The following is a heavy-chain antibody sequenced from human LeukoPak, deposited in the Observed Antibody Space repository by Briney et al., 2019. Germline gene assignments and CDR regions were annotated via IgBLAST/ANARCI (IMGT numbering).Heavy chain of an antibody. Sequence: GGSLRLSCTGSGFTFSSYAMSWVRQSPGKGLEWVSAISNGADGPYYADSVKGRFTISRDNSKNTLDLQMSSLRAEDTAVYYCARGGHGYGSPFDYWGQGTLVPVSS. D-gene: IGHD5-18*01. V-gene: IGHV3-23*01. J-gene: IGHJ4*02. CDR2: ISNGADGP. CDR1: GFTFSSYA. CDR3: ARGGHGYGSPFDY.